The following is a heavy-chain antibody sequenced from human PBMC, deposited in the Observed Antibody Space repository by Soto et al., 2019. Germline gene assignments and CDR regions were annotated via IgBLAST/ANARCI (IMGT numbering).Heavy chain of an antibody. CDR1: GFTFSDYA. CDR2: IRPDGSNR. V-gene: IGHV3-33*01. J-gene: IGHJ5*02. D-gene: IGHD3-16*01. CDR3: ARVGRPQHLLTGFDN. Sequence: QVQLVESGGGVVQPGWSLRLSCVTSGFTFSDYAMHWVRQAPGKGLEWVAVIRPDGSNRYYADSVKGRFTMSRDISKNTLYLQMSSLRADDSVVYFCARVGRPQHLLTGFDNWGQGTLVTVSS.